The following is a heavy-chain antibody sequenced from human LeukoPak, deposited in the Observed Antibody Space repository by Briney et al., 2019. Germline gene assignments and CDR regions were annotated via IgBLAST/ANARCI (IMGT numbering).Heavy chain of an antibody. CDR3: ARGLSDSWSYYFDY. D-gene: IGHD6-13*01. CDR2: IYFSGST. Sequence: SETLSLTCTVSGGSICSYYCSCIRQPPREGLEWVGYIYFSGSTHYNPSLKSRVTLSVDTSKNQFSLKLSSLTAAGTGVYYCARGLSDSWSYYFDYWGQGTLVTVSS. V-gene: IGHV4-59*01. J-gene: IGHJ4*02. CDR1: GGSICSYY.